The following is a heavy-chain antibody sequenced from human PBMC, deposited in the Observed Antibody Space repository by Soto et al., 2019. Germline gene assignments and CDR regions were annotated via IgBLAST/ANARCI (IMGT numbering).Heavy chain of an antibody. D-gene: IGHD3-3*01. J-gene: IGHJ5*02. V-gene: IGHV4-30-2*01. Sequence: TLSLTCAVSGGSISSGGYSWSWIRQPPGKGLEWIGYIYHSGSTYYNPSLKSRVTISVDRSKNQFSLKLSSVTAADTAVYYCARGQEDDLWSGYYGGHWFDPWGQGTLVPVFS. CDR2: IYHSGST. CDR3: ARGQEDDLWSGYYGGHWFDP. CDR1: GGSISSGGYS.